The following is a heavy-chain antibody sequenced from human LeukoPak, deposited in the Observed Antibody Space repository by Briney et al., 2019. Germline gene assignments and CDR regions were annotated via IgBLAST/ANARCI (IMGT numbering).Heavy chain of an antibody. Sequence: RGESLKISCKASGYSFTNYWIGWVRQMSGKGLEWMGMINPGDTNIAYSPSFQGQVTISADRSISTAYLQWSSLKASDSAMYYCARPRRAERDEDFWGQGTLVTVSS. J-gene: IGHJ4*02. V-gene: IGHV5-51*01. CDR1: GYSFTNYW. CDR3: ARPRRAERDEDF. D-gene: IGHD1-1*01. CDR2: INPGDTNI.